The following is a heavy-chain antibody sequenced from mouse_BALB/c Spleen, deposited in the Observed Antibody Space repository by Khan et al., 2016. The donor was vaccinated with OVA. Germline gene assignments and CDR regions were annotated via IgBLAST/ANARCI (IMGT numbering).Heavy chain of an antibody. J-gene: IGHJ4*01. CDR2: IYPGDGST. CDR3: EREGLRGVALDY. CDR1: GYTFTSYD. D-gene: IGHD2-4*01. V-gene: IGHV1S33*01. Sequence: LKESGPELVKPGTLVKISCQASGYTFTSYDINWVKQRPGQGLEWIGRIYPGDGSTKYNEKFKGKATLTADKSSSTASMQLSSLTSDNSAVDFDEREGLRGVALDYWGQGTTVTVSS.